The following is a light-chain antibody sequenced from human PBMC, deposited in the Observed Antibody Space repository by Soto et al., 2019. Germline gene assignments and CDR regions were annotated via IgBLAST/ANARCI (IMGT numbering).Light chain of an antibody. J-gene: IGLJ3*02. CDR2: NDL. CDR1: GPYIEVNA. V-gene: IGLV1-44*01. Sequence: QSVLTQPPSASGTPGQRVPISCSESGPYIEVNAINWYQQVPGTAPRLLIYNDLQRPSGVPDRFSGSRSGSSASLVIVGLQSEDEADYYCAAWDHSLQGGVFGGGTKLTVL. CDR3: AAWDHSLQGGV.